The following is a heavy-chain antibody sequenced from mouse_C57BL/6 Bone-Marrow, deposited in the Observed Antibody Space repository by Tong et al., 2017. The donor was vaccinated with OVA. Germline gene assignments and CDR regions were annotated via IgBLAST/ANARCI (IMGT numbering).Heavy chain of an antibody. CDR2: ICSDGST. V-gene: IGHV2-6-1*01. J-gene: IGHJ1*03. CDR1: GFSLTSYG. D-gene: IGHD4-1*01. Sequence: VQLQESGPGLVAPSQSLSITCTVSGFSLTSYGVHWVRQPPGKGLEWLVVICSDGSTTYNSALKSRLSISKDNSKSQVFLKMNSLQTDDTAMYYCAKHGLGPYWYFDVWGTGTTVTVSS. CDR3: AKHGLGPYWYFDV.